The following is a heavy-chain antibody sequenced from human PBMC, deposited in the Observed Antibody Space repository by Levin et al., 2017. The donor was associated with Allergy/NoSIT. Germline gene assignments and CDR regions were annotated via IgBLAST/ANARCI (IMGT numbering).Heavy chain of an antibody. Sequence: PGGSLRLSCAASGFTFSNYAMSWVRQVPGKGLEWVSAISGSGSGTYYADSVKGRFAISRDNSKNTLYLQMSSLRAEDTAVYYCAKRVVTTVHPYYFDYWGQGSLVTVSS. V-gene: IGHV3-23*01. J-gene: IGHJ4*02. CDR1: GFTFSNYA. CDR3: AKRVVTTVHPYYFDY. D-gene: IGHD4-17*01. CDR2: ISGSGSGT.